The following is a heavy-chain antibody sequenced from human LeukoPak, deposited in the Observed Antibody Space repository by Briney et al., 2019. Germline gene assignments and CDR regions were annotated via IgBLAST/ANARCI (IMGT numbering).Heavy chain of an antibody. D-gene: IGHD2-21*02. J-gene: IGHJ4*02. V-gene: IGHV3-74*03. CDR2: ISSDGSVT. Sequence: GGSLRLSCAVFGFSFSNYWMHWVRQDPGKGLVWVSYISSDGSVTKYAASVKGRFTISRDNAVNTLYLQMNSPRVEDTAVYYCVRGSLRLPRSTPDYWGQGTLVTVSS. CDR3: VRGSLRLPRSTPDY. CDR1: GFSFSNYW.